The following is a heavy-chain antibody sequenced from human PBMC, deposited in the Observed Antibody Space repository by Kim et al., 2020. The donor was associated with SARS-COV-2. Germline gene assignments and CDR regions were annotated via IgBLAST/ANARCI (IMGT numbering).Heavy chain of an antibody. CDR2: IKLDVSEK. CDR1: GFTFRNYW. V-gene: IGHV3-7*03. D-gene: IGHD1-26*01. CDR3: ASGKTWTDS. J-gene: IGHJ5*01. Sequence: GGSLRLSCAASGFTFRNYWMTWVRQAPGKGLEWVANIKLDVSEKYYVDSLNGRFTIARDDAQNSLFLEMNSLTAEDTSIYYCASGKTWTDSWCQGTLVT.